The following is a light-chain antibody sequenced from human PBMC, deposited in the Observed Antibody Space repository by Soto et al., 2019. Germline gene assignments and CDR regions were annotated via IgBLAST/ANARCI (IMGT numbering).Light chain of an antibody. Sequence: EIVLTQSPGTLSLSPGERATLSCRASQSVSSSYLAWYQQKPGQAPRLLIYGASSRATGIPDRFSGGGSGTDFTLTISRLEPEDFAVYYCQQYGSSLSITFGQGTRLEIK. CDR1: QSVSSSY. V-gene: IGKV3-20*01. CDR3: QQYGSSLSIT. J-gene: IGKJ5*01. CDR2: GAS.